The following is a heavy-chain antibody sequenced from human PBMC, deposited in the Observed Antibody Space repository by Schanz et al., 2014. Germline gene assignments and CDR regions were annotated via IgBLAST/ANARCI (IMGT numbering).Heavy chain of an antibody. V-gene: IGHV1-18*01. CDR2: ISVYHGHT. CDR3: VRDAGWAFGDYHGMDV. CDR1: GYTFTSYG. D-gene: IGHD3-10*01. J-gene: IGHJ6*02. Sequence: QGQLVQSGAEVKKPGASVKVSCKASGYTFTSYGITWVRQAPGQGLEWMGWISVYHGHTNYAEKVHGRVTMTTDTSTSTAYMELRSLISDDTAVYYCVRDAGWAFGDYHGMDVWGQGNAGHRLL.